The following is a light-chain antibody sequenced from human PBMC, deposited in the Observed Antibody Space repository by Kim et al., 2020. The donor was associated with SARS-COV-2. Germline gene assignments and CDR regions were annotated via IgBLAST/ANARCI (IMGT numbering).Light chain of an antibody. J-gene: IGLJ1*01. CDR3: TSYTTSGTYL. Sequence: GQSITISCTGTSSDVGDYNYVSWYQQHPGKAPKLMIFDVSKRPSGVSNRFSGSKSGNTASLTISGLQAEDETDYYCTSYTTSGTYLFGTGTKVTVL. CDR1: SSDVGDYNY. V-gene: IGLV2-14*03. CDR2: DVS.